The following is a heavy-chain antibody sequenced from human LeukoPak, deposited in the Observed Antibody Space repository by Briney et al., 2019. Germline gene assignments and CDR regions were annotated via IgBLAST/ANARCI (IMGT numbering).Heavy chain of an antibody. CDR3: VKDLLQWYKFDS. CDR2: VRYDGKNQ. CDR1: GFTFSSYG. V-gene: IGHV3-30*02. Sequence: WGSLRLSCTASGFTFSSYGIHWVRQAPGKGLEWVSFVRYDGKNQYYADSVKGRFTASRDKSKKTVSLQMHSLRREDKAVYYCVKDLLQWYKFDSWGQGTLVIVSS. D-gene: IGHD4-23*01. J-gene: IGHJ4*02.